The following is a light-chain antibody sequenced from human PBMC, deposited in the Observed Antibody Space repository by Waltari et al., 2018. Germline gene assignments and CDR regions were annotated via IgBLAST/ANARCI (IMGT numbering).Light chain of an antibody. Sequence: QSVLTQPPSASGVPGQRVTISCSGSISNIGSNAVSWYQQFPGTAPKLLIHKTNQRPSGVPDRFSCAKSGTSASLAITGLKSEDEADYYCAACDDSLNGQRVFGGGTKLTVL. CDR2: KTN. J-gene: IGLJ3*02. V-gene: IGLV1-44*01. CDR3: AACDDSLNGQRV. CDR1: ISNIGSNA.